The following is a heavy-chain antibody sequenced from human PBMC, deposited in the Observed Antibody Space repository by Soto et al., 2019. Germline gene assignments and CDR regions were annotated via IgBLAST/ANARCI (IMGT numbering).Heavy chain of an antibody. Sequence: PSETLSLTCAFSGGSIRSNNWWTWFRQPPGKGLEWIGEIYHTGSTNYNPSLKSRVTISVDNSKNQFSLRLSSVTAADTAVYYCASTLKISKFDYWGQGTLVTVSS. V-gene: IGHV4-4*02. CDR3: ASTLKISKFDY. CDR1: GGSIRSNNW. CDR2: IYHTGST. D-gene: IGHD3-3*01. J-gene: IGHJ4*02.